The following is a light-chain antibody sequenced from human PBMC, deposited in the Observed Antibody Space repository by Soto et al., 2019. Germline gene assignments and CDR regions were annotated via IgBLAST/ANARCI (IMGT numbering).Light chain of an antibody. J-gene: IGKJ2*01. CDR2: AAS. Sequence: AIQMTQSPSSLSASVGDRVTITCRASQDIRNRLAWYQQKPGTAPKVLISAASSLQTGVPSRFSGSGSGTDFTLTISSLQPEDFATYYCLQDFNFPFTFGQGTKMEVK. CDR3: LQDFNFPFT. CDR1: QDIRNR. V-gene: IGKV1-6*01.